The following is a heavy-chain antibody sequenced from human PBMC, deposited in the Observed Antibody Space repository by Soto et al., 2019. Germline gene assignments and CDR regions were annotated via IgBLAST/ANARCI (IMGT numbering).Heavy chain of an antibody. V-gene: IGHV3-15*07. CDR2: IKSRALGGTT. J-gene: IGHJ4*01. D-gene: IGHD2-21*02. CDR3: TNDSYSSMVGVRFDY. CDR1: GFPFNNAW. Sequence: PAWSLRLSCAGSGFPFNNAWINWVRHVTGKGLEWVGRIKSRALGGTTDFAAPVRGRFAITRDDSRNVAYMQMNSLHTEDTAVYYCTNDSYSSMVGVRFDYLGNGSLVTVSS.